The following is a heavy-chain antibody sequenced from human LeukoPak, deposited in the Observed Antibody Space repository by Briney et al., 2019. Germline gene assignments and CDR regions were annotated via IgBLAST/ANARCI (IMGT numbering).Heavy chain of an antibody. CDR2: ISSSSSYT. Sequence: GGSLRLSCAASGFTFSDYYMSWIRQAPGKGLEWVSYISSSSSYTNYADSVKGRFTISRDNAKNSLYLQMNSLRAEDTAVYYCASPYCGGDCFGRRRRSNWYFDLWGRGTLVTVSS. J-gene: IGHJ2*01. CDR1: GFTFSDYY. CDR3: ASPYCGGDCFGRRRRSNWYFDL. D-gene: IGHD2-21*02. V-gene: IGHV3-11*03.